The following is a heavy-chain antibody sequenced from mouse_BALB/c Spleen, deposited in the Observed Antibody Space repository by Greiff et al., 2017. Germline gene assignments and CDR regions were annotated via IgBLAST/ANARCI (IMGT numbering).Heavy chain of an antibody. J-gene: IGHJ2*01. D-gene: IGHD4-1*01. V-gene: IGHV1-80*01. CDR1: GYAFSSYW. Sequence: VQRVESGAELVRPGSSVKISCKASGYAFSSYWMNWVKQRPGQGLEWIGQIYPGDGDTNYNGKFKGKATLTADKSSSTAYMQLSSLTSEDSAVYFCATLNWDNWGQGTTLTVSS. CDR3: ATLNWDN. CDR2: IYPGDGDT.